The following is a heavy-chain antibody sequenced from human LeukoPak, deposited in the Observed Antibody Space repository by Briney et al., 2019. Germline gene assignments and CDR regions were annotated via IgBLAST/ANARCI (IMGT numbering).Heavy chain of an antibody. V-gene: IGHV4-34*01. D-gene: IGHD3-22*01. CDR2: INHSGST. CDR1: GGSFSGYH. CDR3: ARRDSWFDP. Sequence: SETLSLTCAVYGGSFSGYHWSWIRQPPGKGLEWIGEINHSGSTNYNPSLKSRVTISVDTSKNQFSLKLSSVTAADTAVYYCARRDSWFDPWGQGTLVTVSS. J-gene: IGHJ5*02.